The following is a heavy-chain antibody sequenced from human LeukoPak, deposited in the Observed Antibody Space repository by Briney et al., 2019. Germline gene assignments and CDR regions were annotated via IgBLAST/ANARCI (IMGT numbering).Heavy chain of an antibody. J-gene: IGHJ3*02. CDR1: GFTFSSYG. Sequence: GGSLRLSCAASGFTFSSYGMSWVRQAPGKGLERVSGIRGSGSNTDYVGSVKGRFTISRDNSKNTLYLQMNSLRAVDTAVYYCAKGLRELWGDAFDMWGQGTMVTVSS. CDR3: AKGLRELWGDAFDM. CDR2: IRGSGSNT. V-gene: IGHV3-23*01. D-gene: IGHD3-16*01.